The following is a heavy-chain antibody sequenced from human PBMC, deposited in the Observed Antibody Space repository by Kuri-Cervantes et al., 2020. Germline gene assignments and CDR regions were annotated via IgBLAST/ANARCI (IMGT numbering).Heavy chain of an antibody. CDR2: VYFSGNS. V-gene: IGHV4-61*01. D-gene: IGHD5-18*01. CDR3: ARGGGYSYGSYYYYYMDV. CDR1: GGSVSSHSYF. J-gene: IGHJ6*03. Sequence: SETLSLTCSVSGGSVSSHSYFWTWIRQSPGKGLEWIGYVYFSGNSNYNPSLKSRVTISRDTSKNQFSLKLSSVTAADTAVYYCARGGGYSYGSYYYYYMDVWGKGTTVTVSS.